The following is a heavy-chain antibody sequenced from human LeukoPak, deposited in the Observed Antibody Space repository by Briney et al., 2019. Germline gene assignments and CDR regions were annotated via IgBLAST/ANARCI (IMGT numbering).Heavy chain of an antibody. Sequence: SETLSLTCTVSGGSISSYYWSWIRQPPGKGLEWNGYIYYSGSTNYNPSLKSRVTISVDTSKNQYSLKLSSVTAADTAVYYCARATTGTTNWFDPWGQGTLVTVSS. D-gene: IGHD1-1*01. CDR1: GGSISSYY. CDR3: ARATTGTTNWFDP. V-gene: IGHV4-59*01. CDR2: IYYSGST. J-gene: IGHJ5*02.